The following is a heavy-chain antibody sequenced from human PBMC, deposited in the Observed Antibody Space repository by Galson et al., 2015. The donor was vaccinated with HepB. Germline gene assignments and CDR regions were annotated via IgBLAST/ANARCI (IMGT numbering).Heavy chain of an antibody. V-gene: IGHV5-10-1*01. CDR2: IYPEDSYT. D-gene: IGHD2-15*01. CDR1: GYRFTRYW. Sequence: QSGAEVKKPGESLRISCTDSGYRFTRYWISWVRQMPGKGLEWIGRIYPEDSYTNYSPSFQGHVTISADKSINTAYLQWSSLKASDTAMYYCARLSYCSGGLCYAWFDPWGQGTLVTVSS. CDR3: ARLSYCSGGLCYAWFDP. J-gene: IGHJ5*02.